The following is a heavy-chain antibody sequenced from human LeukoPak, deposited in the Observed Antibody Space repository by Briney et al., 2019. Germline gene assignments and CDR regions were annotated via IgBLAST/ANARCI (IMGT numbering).Heavy chain of an antibody. D-gene: IGHD4-17*01. CDR3: ARDVATVTRPPVDY. CDR2: INPNSGGT. CDR1: GYTFTGYY. J-gene: IGHJ4*02. V-gene: IGHV1-2*02. Sequence: ASVKVSCKASGYTFTGYYMHWVRQAPGQGLEWMGWINPNSGGTNYAQKFQGRVTMTRDTSISTAYMELSRLRSDDTAVYYCARDVATVTRPPVDYWGQGTLVTVSS.